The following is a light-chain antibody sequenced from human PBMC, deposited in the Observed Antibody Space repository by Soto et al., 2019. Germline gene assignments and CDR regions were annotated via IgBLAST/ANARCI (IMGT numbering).Light chain of an antibody. V-gene: IGKV3-20*01. J-gene: IGKJ1*01. CDR2: GAS. CDR1: QSVSNNY. CDR3: QQYGSSGT. Sequence: EIVLTQSPGTLSLSPGERATLSCRASQSVSNNYLAWYQQKPGKAPRLLIYGASNRATGIPDRFSGSGSGTDFTLTISRLEPEDFGVYYCQQYGSSGTFGQGTKVEIK.